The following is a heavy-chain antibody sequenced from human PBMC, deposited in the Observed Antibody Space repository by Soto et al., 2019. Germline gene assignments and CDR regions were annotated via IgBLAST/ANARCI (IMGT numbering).Heavy chain of an antibody. CDR2: IVVGSGNT. CDR1: GFTFTSSA. V-gene: IGHV1-58*02. D-gene: IGHD4-4*01. Sequence: ASVKVSCKASGFTFTSSAMQWVRQARGQRLEWIGWIVVGSGNTNYAQKFQERVTITRDMSTSTAYMELSSLRSEDTAVYYCAAAPYTVTKYYYYYYYMDVWGKGTTVTVSS. CDR3: AAAPYTVTKYYYYYYYMDV. J-gene: IGHJ6*03.